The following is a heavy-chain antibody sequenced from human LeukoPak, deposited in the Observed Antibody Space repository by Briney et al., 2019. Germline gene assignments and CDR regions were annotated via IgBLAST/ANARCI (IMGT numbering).Heavy chain of an antibody. CDR3: ARYCTITNRLPNFYGMDV. Sequence: GGSLRLSCAASVFTLSSYGMSGVRQRPAKGPEWVSAMIACGATTYHAAPVKGRFTISRDKSKNTLYLQLNSLRVDDTAVYYCARYCTITNRLPNFYGMDVWGQGTTVTVSS. J-gene: IGHJ6*02. CDR2: MIACGATT. V-gene: IGHV3-23*01. D-gene: IGHD2-8*01. CDR1: VFTLSSYG.